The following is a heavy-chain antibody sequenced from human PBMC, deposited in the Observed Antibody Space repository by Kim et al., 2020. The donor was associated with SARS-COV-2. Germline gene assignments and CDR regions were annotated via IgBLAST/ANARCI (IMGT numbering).Heavy chain of an antibody. J-gene: IGHJ6*02. Sequence: SETLSLTCTVSGGSISSYYWSWIRQPPGKGLEWIGYIYYSGSTNYNPSLKSRVTISVDTSKNQFSLKLSSVTAADTAVYYCARVPGYSSGWTSVVYYYYGMDVWGQGTTVTVSS. D-gene: IGHD6-19*01. CDR3: ARVPGYSSGWTSVVYYYYGMDV. CDR2: IYYSGST. V-gene: IGHV4-59*01. CDR1: GGSISSYY.